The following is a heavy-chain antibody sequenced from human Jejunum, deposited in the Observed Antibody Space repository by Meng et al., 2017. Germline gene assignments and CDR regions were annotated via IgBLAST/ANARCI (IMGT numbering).Heavy chain of an antibody. V-gene: IGHV3-7*01. D-gene: IGHD3-22*01. Sequence: GESLKISCAASGFIFSDYCMSWVRQAPGKGLEWVANVKQDGSEVHYVDSVKGRFTISRDNAKNSLYLQMNSLRADDTAVYYCARGPRHSRCYYYLFDDWGQGSLV. CDR1: GFIFSDYC. CDR2: VKQDGSEV. CDR3: ARGPRHSRCYYYLFDD. J-gene: IGHJ4*02.